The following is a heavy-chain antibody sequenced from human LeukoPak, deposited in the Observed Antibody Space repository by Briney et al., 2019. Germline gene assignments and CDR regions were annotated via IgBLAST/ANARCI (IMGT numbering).Heavy chain of an antibody. V-gene: IGHV4-34*01. D-gene: IGHD3-10*01. CDR1: GGSFSGYY. CDR2: INHSGST. CDR3: ARGRGLLRGVIITTANRIRPDSENWFDP. Sequence: SETLSLTCAVYGGSFSGYYWSWIRQPPGKGLEWIGEINHSGSTNYNPSLKSRVTISVDTSKNQFSLKLSSVTAADTAVYYCARGRGLLRGVIITTANRIRPDSENWFDPWGQGTLVTVSS. J-gene: IGHJ5*02.